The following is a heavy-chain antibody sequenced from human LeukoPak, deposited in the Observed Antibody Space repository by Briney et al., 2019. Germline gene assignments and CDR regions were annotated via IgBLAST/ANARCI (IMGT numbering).Heavy chain of an antibody. CDR3: ASRPADSTWYGVFDY. CDR2: VFYPGST. Sequence: SETLSLTCTVSGGSINSHYWSWIRQPPGKGLEWIGYVFYPGSTNYNPSLKSRVTMSLDTSRDQFSLGLTSVTAADTAIYYCASRPADSTWYGVFDYWSQGTLVTVSS. D-gene: IGHD6-13*01. V-gene: IGHV4-59*11. J-gene: IGHJ4*02. CDR1: GGSINSHY.